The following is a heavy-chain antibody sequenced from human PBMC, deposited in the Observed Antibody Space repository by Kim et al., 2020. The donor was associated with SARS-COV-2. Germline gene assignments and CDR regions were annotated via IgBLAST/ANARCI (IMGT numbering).Heavy chain of an antibody. CDR1: GYTFTSYA. J-gene: IGHJ4*02. CDR2: INTNTGNP. Sequence: ASVKVSCKASGYTFTSYAMNWVRQAPGQGLEWMGWINTNTGNPTNAQGFTGRFVFSLDTSVSTAYLQISSLKAEDTAVYYCARESPGYSSVSVDYWGQGTLVTVYS. CDR3: ARESPGYSSVSVDY. V-gene: IGHV7-4-1*02. D-gene: IGHD6-19*01.